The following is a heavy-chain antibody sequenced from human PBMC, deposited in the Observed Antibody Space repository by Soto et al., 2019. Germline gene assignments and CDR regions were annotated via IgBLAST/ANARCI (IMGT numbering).Heavy chain of an antibody. CDR3: ARSRGGYFGY. J-gene: IGHJ4*02. D-gene: IGHD3-22*01. CDR2: IYYSGDT. CDR1: GGSIISGDYY. V-gene: IGHV4-30-4*02. Sequence: SETLSLTCTVSGGSIISGDYYWSWIRQPPGKGLEWIGYIYYSGDTSYNPSLKSRVTISIDTSKNQFSLKLSSVTAADTAVYYCARSRGGYFGYWGQGTLVTVSS.